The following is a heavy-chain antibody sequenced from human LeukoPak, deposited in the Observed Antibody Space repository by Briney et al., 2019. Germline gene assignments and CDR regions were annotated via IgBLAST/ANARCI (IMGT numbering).Heavy chain of an antibody. J-gene: IGHJ5*02. V-gene: IGHV5-51*01. D-gene: IGHD3-22*01. CDR2: IYPGDSDT. CDR3: ARLGIYDSSGYYHNWFDP. CDR1: GYSFTSYW. Sequence: GESLKISCKGSGYSFTSYWIGWVRQMPGKGLEWMGIIYPGDSDTRYSPSFQGQVTISADKSISTAYLQWSSLKASDTAMYYCARLGIYDSSGYYHNWFDPWGQGTLVTVSS.